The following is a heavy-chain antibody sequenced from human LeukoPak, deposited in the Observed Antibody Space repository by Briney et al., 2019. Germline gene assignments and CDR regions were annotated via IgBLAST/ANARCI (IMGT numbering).Heavy chain of an antibody. J-gene: IGHJ2*01. CDR2: VFYSGTT. CDR3: ARGSSSWFDWYFDL. CDR1: GGSINGYY. D-gene: IGHD6-13*01. Sequence: SETLSLTCTVSGGSINGYYWSWIRQPPGKGLEWIGYVFYSGTTHYNPSLKSRVTMSVDTSKNQFSLKLSSVTAADTAVYYCARGSSSWFDWYFDLWGRGTLVTVSS. V-gene: IGHV4-59*12.